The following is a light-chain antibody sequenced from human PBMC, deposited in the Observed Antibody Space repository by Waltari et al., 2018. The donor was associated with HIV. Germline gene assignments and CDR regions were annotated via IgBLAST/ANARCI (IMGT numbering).Light chain of an antibody. CDR2: RNN. V-gene: IGLV1-47*01. Sequence: QPVLTQPPSASGTPGQRVTISCSGRSPTIGSFYVTWYQQLPGTAPKLLIYRNNQRPSGVPDRFSGSKSGTSASLAISGLRSEDEADYYCAAWTDSLSGVVFGGGTKLSVL. J-gene: IGLJ2*01. CDR1: SPTIGSFY. CDR3: AAWTDSLSGVV.